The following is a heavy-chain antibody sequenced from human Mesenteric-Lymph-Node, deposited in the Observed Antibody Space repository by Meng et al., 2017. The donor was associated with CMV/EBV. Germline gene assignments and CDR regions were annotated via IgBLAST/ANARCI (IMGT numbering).Heavy chain of an antibody. CDR3: ARDLTTSDY. J-gene: IGHJ4*02. CDR2: INSDGSDT. V-gene: IGHV3-74*01. CDR1: GFTFSSYW. D-gene: IGHD2/OR15-2a*01. Sequence: GESLKISCAASGFTFSSYWMHWVRQAPGKGLVWVSRINSDGSDTTYADSVKGRFTISRDNTKNTVYLQMNSLRADDTGVYYCARDLTTSDYWGQGTLVTVSS.